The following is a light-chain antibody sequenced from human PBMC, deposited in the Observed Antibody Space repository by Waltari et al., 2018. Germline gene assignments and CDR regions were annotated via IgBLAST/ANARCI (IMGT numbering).Light chain of an antibody. CDR2: RNT. CDR3: AARDDSLSAPVF. CDR1: RSDIGSKS. V-gene: IGLV1-47*01. Sequence: QSVLTQPPSASGTPGQRVTISCSGSRSDIGSKSGYWYQQLPGTAPKLLIYRNTQRPSGIPDRFSASKSGTSASLAISGLRSEDEADYYCAARDDSLSAPVFFGGGTKLTVL. J-gene: IGLJ2*01.